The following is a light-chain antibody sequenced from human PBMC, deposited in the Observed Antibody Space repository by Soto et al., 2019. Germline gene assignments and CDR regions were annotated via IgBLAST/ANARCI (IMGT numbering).Light chain of an antibody. Sequence: DIQMTQSPSTLSASVGDRVTITCRASQSISSWLAWYQQKPGKAPKLLIYDASSLESGVPSRFSGSGSGTEFILTISSLQPDDFATYYCQQYNSLSRTFGQGTKVEIK. CDR3: QQYNSLSRT. J-gene: IGKJ1*01. CDR2: DAS. V-gene: IGKV1-5*01. CDR1: QSISSW.